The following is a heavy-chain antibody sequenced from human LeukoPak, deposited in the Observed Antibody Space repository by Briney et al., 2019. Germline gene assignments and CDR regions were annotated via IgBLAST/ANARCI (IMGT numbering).Heavy chain of an antibody. CDR2: INPNSGGT. D-gene: IGHD4-17*01. J-gene: IGHJ6*02. CDR3: ASGYGDYDPYYYYGMDV. Sequence: ASVKVSCKASGYTFTGYYMHWVRQAPGQGLEWMGWINPNSGGTNYAQKFQGRVTMTRDTSISTAYMEQSRLRSDDTAVYYCASGYGDYDPYYYYGMDVWGRGTTVTVSS. V-gene: IGHV1-2*02. CDR1: GYTFTGYY.